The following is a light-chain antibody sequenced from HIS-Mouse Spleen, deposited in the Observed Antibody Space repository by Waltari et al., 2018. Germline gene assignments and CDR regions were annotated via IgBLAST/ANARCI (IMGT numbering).Light chain of an antibody. V-gene: IGKV3-20*01. CDR2: GAS. Sequence: EIVLTQSPGTLSLSPGERATLPCRASQSVSSSYLAWYQQKPGQAPRLLIYGASSRATGIPDWFSGSGSGTDFTLTISRLEPEDFAVYYCQQYGSSPYTFGQGTKLEIK. CDR3: QQYGSSPYT. J-gene: IGKJ2*01. CDR1: QSVSSSY.